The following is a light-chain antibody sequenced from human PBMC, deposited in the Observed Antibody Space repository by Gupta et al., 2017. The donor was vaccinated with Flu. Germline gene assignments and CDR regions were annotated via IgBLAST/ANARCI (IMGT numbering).Light chain of an antibody. CDR3: SSYTTTKAGI. Sequence: QSALTQPVSVSGSPGQPITISCTGTSSDVGGYNYVSWYQQHPGKVPRLIMYDVDNRPSGSSNRFSGSKSGNTAYLTISGLQAEDEADYYCSSYTTTKAGIFGGGTRLTVL. CDR1: SSDVGGYNY. J-gene: IGLJ2*01. CDR2: DVD. V-gene: IGLV2-14*03.